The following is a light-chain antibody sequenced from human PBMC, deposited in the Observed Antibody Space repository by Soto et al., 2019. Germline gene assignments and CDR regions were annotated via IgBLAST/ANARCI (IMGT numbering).Light chain of an antibody. CDR3: TSYSGSNIWV. Sequence: QSVLTQPPSASGSPGQSVTFSCTGPSSDVDAYNNVSWYQQNPGKAPKLMIYEVNKRPSGVPDRFSGSKSGKTASLTVSGLQPEYEAEYHCTSYSGSNIWVFGGGTKLT. CDR1: SSDVDAYNN. CDR2: EVN. J-gene: IGLJ3*02. V-gene: IGLV2-8*01.